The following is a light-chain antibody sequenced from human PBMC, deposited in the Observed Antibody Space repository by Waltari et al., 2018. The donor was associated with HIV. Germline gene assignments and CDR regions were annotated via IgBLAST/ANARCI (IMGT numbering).Light chain of an antibody. J-gene: IGKJ1*01. CDR2: GAS. V-gene: IGKV3-15*01. CDR3: QQYNNWPPWT. Sequence: EIVMTQSPGTLSLAPGERATLSCRASQGVSSNVAWYQQRLGQAPRLLIFGASTRATGIPARFSGSGSGTEFTLTISSLQSEDFAVYYCQQYNNWPPWTFGQGTNVEIK. CDR1: QGVSSN.